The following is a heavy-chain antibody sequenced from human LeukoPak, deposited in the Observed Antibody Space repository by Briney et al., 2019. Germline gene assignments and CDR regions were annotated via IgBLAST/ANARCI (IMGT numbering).Heavy chain of an antibody. CDR1: GYSFIDYY. D-gene: IGHD3-10*01. J-gene: IGHJ4*02. V-gene: IGHV1-2*02. Sequence: ASAKVSCKASGYSFIDYYIHWVRQAPGQGLEWMGWVNPHSGGTKFAQKFQGRVTMTRDTSINTAYMEVSSLRSDDTAVYYCARGNLWFGEEDYWGQGTLVTVSS. CDR2: VNPHSGGT. CDR3: ARGNLWFGEEDY.